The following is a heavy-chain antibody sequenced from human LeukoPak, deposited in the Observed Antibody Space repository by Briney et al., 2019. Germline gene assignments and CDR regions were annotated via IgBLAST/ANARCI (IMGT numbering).Heavy chain of an antibody. CDR1: GGTFSSYA. CDR3: ARGLPGYSSGWYGGGFDY. V-gene: IGHV1-69*13. D-gene: IGHD6-13*01. Sequence: GASVKVSCKASGGTFSSYAISWVRQAPGQGLEWMGGFIPIFGTANYAQKFQGRVTITADESTSTAYMELSSLRSEDTAVYYCARGLPGYSSGWYGGGFDYWGQGTLVTVSS. J-gene: IGHJ4*02. CDR2: FIPIFGTA.